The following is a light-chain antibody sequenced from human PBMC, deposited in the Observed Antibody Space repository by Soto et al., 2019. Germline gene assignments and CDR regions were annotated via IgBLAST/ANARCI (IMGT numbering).Light chain of an antibody. V-gene: IGKV3-20*01. J-gene: IGKJ4*01. CDR2: GAS. CDR1: QFVSNTY. Sequence: EIVLTQSPGTLSLSPGERATLSCRASQFVSNTYLAWYQQRPGQAPRLLIYGASSRATGIPDRFSGGGSETDFTLTISRLESEDSAVYYCQQYGISPFTFGGGTKVDI. CDR3: QQYGISPFT.